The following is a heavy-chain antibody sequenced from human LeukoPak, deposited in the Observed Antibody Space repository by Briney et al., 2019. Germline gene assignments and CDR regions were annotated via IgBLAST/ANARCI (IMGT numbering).Heavy chain of an antibody. J-gene: IGHJ4*02. CDR1: GFTFSSYA. CDR2: ISSNGGST. D-gene: IGHD3-10*01. Sequence: PGGSLRLSCPASGFTFSSYAMHWVRQAPGKGLEYVSGISSNGGSTYYAGSVKGRFTISRDNSKNTVNLQMGSLRIEDTAVYHCARMTLYGSGTVDWGQGILVTVSS. V-gene: IGHV3-64*02. CDR3: ARMTLYGSGTVD.